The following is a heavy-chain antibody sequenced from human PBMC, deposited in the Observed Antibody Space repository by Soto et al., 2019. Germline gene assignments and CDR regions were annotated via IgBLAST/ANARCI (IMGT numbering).Heavy chain of an antibody. CDR2: IYYSGST. Sequence: SETRSLTSPGSGGSIRSSSYSWGWIRQPPGKGLEWIGSIYYSGSTYYNPSLKSRVTISVDTSKNQFSLKLSSVTAADTAVYYCARTIKTVTDAFDIWGQGTMVT. V-gene: IGHV4-39*01. J-gene: IGHJ3*02. D-gene: IGHD4-17*01. CDR1: GGSIRSSSYS. CDR3: ARTIKTVTDAFDI.